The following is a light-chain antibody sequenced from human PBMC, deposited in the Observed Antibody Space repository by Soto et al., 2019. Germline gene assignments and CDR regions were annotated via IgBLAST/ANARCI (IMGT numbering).Light chain of an antibody. V-gene: IGKV4-1*01. CDR1: QTVLYSSNNKNY. CDR3: QQYYRTPPT. CDR2: WAS. Sequence: DIVMTQSPDSLAVSLGERATINCKSSQTVLYSSNNKNYLAWYQQKPGQPLRLLFYWASTRASGVPDRFSASGSATDFTLTISTLQAEDVAVYHCQQYYRTPPTFGQGTKVDIK. J-gene: IGKJ1*01.